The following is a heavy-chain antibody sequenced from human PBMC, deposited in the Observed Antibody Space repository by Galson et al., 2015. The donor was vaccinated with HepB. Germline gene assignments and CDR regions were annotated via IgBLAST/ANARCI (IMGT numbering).Heavy chain of an antibody. J-gene: IGHJ4*02. CDR1: GFTFSSYA. CDR3: ARDQNVDTVSMVFDY. D-gene: IGHD5-18*01. CDR2: IAYDGSNK. V-gene: IGHV3-30*04. Sequence: SLRLSCAASGFTFSSYAMHWVRQAPGKGLEWVAGIAYDGSNKYYADSVKGRFTISRDNSKNTLYLQMNSLRAEDTAVYYCARDQNVDTVSMVFDYWGQGTLVTVSS.